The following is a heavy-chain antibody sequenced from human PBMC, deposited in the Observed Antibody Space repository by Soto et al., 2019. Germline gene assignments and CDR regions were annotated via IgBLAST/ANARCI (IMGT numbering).Heavy chain of an antibody. Sequence: GESLKISCKGSGYTFNSNWIGWVRQMPGKGLEWMGIIYPGDSDTRYSPSFQGQVTISADKSISTAYLQWSSLKASDTAMYYCARQVAHGYYFYGMDVWGQGTTVTVSS. V-gene: IGHV5-51*01. D-gene: IGHD5-12*01. CDR1: GYTFNSNW. CDR2: IYPGDSDT. CDR3: ARQVAHGYYFYGMDV. J-gene: IGHJ6*02.